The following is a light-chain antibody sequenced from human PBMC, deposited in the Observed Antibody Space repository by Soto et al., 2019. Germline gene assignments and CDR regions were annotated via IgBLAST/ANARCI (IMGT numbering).Light chain of an antibody. CDR1: KSVSKN. J-gene: IGKJ1*01. CDR2: NAS. V-gene: IGKV3-11*01. CDR3: QQRHNWPRT. Sequence: EIVLTQSPATLSLSPGERATLSCRASKSVSKNLAWYQQKSGQAPRLLIYNASNRATGVPVRFSGSGSGTDFTLTISSLEPEDFAVYYCQQRHNWPRTFGQGTRVEI.